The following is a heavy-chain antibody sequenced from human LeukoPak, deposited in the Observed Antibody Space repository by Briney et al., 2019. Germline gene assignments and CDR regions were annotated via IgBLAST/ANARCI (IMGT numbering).Heavy chain of an antibody. V-gene: IGHV3-23*01. Sequence: PGGSLRLSCAASGFTFSSYAMSWVRQAPGKGLEWVSAISGSGGSTYYADSVKGRFTISRDNSKNTLYLQMNSLRAEDTAVYYCAKGAVDGDYFSGYFQHWGQGTLVTVSS. CDR1: GFTFSSYA. D-gene: IGHD4-17*01. CDR2: ISGSGGST. J-gene: IGHJ1*01. CDR3: AKGAVDGDYFSGYFQH.